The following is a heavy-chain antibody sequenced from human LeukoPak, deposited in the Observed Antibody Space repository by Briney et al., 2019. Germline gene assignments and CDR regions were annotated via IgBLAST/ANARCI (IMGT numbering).Heavy chain of an antibody. CDR2: INGDGSTT. D-gene: IGHD3-10*01. J-gene: IGHJ4*02. V-gene: IGHV3-74*03. CDR1: GFTFSAYW. CDR3: ARDYAGSPDY. Sequence: GGSLRLSCTASGFTFSAYWINWVRQSPGKGLVWVALINGDGSTTTHADSVKGRFTISRDNAKNTAYLQMNSLRDEDTAVYFCARDYAGSPDYWGQGTLVTVSS.